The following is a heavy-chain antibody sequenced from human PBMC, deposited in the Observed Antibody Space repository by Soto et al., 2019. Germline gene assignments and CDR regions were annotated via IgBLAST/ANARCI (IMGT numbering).Heavy chain of an antibody. Sequence: PGGSLRLSCAASGCTFSSYGMHWVRQAPGKGLERVAVIWYDGSNKYYADSVKGRFTISRDNSKNTLYLQMNSLRAEDTAVYYCARDATYYDFWSGYYYPLFDYWGQGTLVTVSS. CDR3: ARDATYYDFWSGYYYPLFDY. J-gene: IGHJ4*02. CDR1: GCTFSSYG. D-gene: IGHD3-3*01. V-gene: IGHV3-33*01. CDR2: IWYDGSNK.